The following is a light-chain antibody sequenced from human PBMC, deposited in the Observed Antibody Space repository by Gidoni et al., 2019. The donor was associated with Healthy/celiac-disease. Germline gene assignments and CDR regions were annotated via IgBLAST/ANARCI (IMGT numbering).Light chain of an antibody. CDR2: EVS. J-gene: IGLJ2*01. V-gene: IGLV2-23*02. CDR1: SSDVGSYNL. Sequence: QSALTQPASVSGSPGQSITLSCTGTSSDVGSYNLVTWYQQQPGKAPKLMIYEVSKRPSGVSNRFSGSKSGNTASLTISGRQAEDAADYYCCSYAGSSTLVFGGGTKLTVL. CDR3: CSYAGSSTLV.